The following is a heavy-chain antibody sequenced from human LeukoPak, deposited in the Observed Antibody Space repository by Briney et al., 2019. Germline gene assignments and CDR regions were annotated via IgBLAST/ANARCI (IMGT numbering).Heavy chain of an antibody. J-gene: IGHJ4*02. Sequence: PSETLSLTCTVSGGSISSYYWSWIRQPPGKGLEWIGYIYYSGSTNYNPSLKSRVTISVDTSKNQFSLKLSSVTAADTAVYYCARFGEGYCSGGSCWYFDYWGQGTLVTVSS. CDR1: GGSISSYY. CDR2: IYYSGST. V-gene: IGHV4-59*12. D-gene: IGHD2-15*01. CDR3: ARFGEGYCSGGSCWYFDY.